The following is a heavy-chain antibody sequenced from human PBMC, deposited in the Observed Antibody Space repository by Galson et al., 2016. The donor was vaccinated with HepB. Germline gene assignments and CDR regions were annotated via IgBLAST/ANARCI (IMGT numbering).Heavy chain of an antibody. J-gene: IGHJ4*02. V-gene: IGHV3-64D*09. CDR2: ISMNGQVT. CDR1: GFIFSNFD. CDR3: VKDPTVN. Sequence: SLRLSCAASGFIFSNFDFYWIRQAPGKRLEHVSVISMNGQVTYYADSVRGRFAISRDNSKNMVYLQMSSLRIDDTGVYYCVKDPTVNWGPGTLVTVSS.